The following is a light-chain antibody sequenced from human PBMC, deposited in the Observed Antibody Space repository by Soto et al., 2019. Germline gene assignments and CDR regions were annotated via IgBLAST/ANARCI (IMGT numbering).Light chain of an antibody. V-gene: IGLV2-18*02. CDR3: SSYTSSSTVV. J-gene: IGLJ2*01. CDR1: SSDVGSYNR. Sequence: QSALTQPPSVSGSPGQSVTISCTGTSSDVGSYNRVSWYQQPPGPAPKVMIYEVSNRPSGVPDRFSGSKSGNTASLTISGLQAEDEADYYCSSYTSSSTVVFGGGTKLTVL. CDR2: EVS.